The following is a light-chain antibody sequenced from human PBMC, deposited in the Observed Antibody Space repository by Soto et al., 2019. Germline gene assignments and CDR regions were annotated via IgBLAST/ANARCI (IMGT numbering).Light chain of an antibody. CDR3: QQRLQA. J-gene: IGKJ4*01. CDR1: QSVGSN. Sequence: LLTQSPASLSLSRGERATLSCRASQSVGSNLAWFQQKPGQPPRLLIFDASSRAAGIPARFSGSGSGTDFTLTISSLEPEDFAVYFCQQRLQAFGGGTKVDIK. V-gene: IGKV3-11*01. CDR2: DAS.